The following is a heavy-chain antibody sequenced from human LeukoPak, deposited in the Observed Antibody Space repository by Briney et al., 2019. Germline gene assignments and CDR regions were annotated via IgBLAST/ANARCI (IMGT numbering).Heavy chain of an antibody. CDR2: IKSSADGGAT. V-gene: IGHV3-15*01. J-gene: IGHJ4*02. CDR3: SLRYCSGTSCPGY. D-gene: IGHD2-8*02. CDR1: GFSYSTLW. Sequence: GGSLRLSCVASGFSYSTLWMNWLRQAPGKGLEWVGRIKSSADGGATDYAAPVKGRFTVSRDDSKDTLYLQMNSLKTEDTAVYYCSLRYCSGTSCPGYWGQGTLVTVSS.